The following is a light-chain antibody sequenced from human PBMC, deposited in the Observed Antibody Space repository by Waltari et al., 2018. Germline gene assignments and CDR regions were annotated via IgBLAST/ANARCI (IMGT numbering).Light chain of an antibody. CDR2: DAN. J-gene: IGLJ2*01. CDR1: SRDSGGYAY. Sequence: SALTQPDSVSRSPGQSLTISCSGISRDSGGYAYVSWYQQHPGKAPKVIIYDANNRPSGVSNRFSGSKSGSSASLTISGLQAEDEADYYCSSFTSSTTGIFGGGTKVTVL. CDR3: SSFTSSTTGI. V-gene: IGLV2-14*03.